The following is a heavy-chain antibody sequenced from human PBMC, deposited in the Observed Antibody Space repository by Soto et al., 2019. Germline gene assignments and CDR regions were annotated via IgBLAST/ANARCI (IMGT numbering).Heavy chain of an antibody. J-gene: IGHJ5*02. Sequence: PSETLSLTCSVSGGSISSGAFYWSWIRQHPGKGLEWIGYIHYSGSTYYTPSLKSRLTISVDTSKNQFSLKLSSVTAADTAVYYCARAGYELDPWGQGTLVTVSS. V-gene: IGHV4-31*03. CDR2: IHYSGST. CDR3: ARAGYELDP. D-gene: IGHD2-15*01. CDR1: GGSISSGAFY.